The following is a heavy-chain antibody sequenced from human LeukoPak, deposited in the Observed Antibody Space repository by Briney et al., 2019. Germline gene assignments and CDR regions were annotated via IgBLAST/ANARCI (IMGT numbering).Heavy chain of an antibody. D-gene: IGHD3-10*01. Sequence: GGSLRLSCAASGFTFSDSAMHWVRQASGKGLEWVGRIRSKANSYATAYAASVKGRFTISRDDSKNTAYLQMDSLKTEDTAVYYCTRLEWFGELLYDYWGQGTLVTVSS. CDR3: TRLEWFGELLYDY. J-gene: IGHJ4*02. CDR1: GFTFSDSA. CDR2: IRSKANSYAT. V-gene: IGHV3-73*01.